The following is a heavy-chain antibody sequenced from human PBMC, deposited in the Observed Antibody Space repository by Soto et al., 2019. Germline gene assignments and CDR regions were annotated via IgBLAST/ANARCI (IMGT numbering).Heavy chain of an antibody. Sequence: GGSLRLSCVASGFTVSSNSMSWVRQAPGKGLEWVSVIYSGGRTDYADSVKGRLTISRDNAKNTVYLQMNSLRAEDTAVYYCVSDGVSVAGTANFDYWGQATLVTGSS. V-gene: IGHV3-53*01. CDR2: IYSGGRT. D-gene: IGHD6-19*01. CDR3: VSDGVSVAGTANFDY. J-gene: IGHJ4*02. CDR1: GFTVSSNS.